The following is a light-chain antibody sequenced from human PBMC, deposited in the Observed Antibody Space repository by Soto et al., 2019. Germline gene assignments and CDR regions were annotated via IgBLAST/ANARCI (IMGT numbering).Light chain of an antibody. V-gene: IGLV1-47*01. CDR2: RNN. CDR3: AAGDDSRSGSWV. Sequence: QSVLTQPPSASGTPGQRVTISCSGSRSNIGSNYVYWYQQLPGTAPKLLIYRNNQRPSGVPDRFSGSKSGTSASLAISGLRSEDEADYYCAAGDDSRSGSWVFGGGTKLTVL. J-gene: IGLJ3*02. CDR1: RSNIGSNY.